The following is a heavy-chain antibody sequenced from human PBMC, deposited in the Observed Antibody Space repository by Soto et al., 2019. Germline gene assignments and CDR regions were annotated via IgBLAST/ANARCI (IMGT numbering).Heavy chain of an antibody. CDR2: IKQDGSEK. D-gene: IGHD3-3*01. V-gene: IGHV3-7*01. Sequence: GSLKLSCAASGCTFSSYWMSWVRQAPGKGLEWVANIKQDGSEKYYVDSVKGRFTISRDNANNSLYLQMNSLRAEDTAVYYCARDSARFWSGYYLEWGQGALVTVSS. J-gene: IGHJ1*01. CDR3: ARDSARFWSGYYLE. CDR1: GCTFSSYW.